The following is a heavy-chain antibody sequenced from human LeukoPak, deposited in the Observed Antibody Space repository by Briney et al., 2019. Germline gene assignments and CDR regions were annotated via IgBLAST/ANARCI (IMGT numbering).Heavy chain of an antibody. V-gene: IGHV3-48*02. D-gene: IGHD2-21*01. Sequence: PGGSLRLSGAASGFTSSSFNMNWVRQAPGKGLEWISYISSSSSSIYYADSVKGRFTISRDNAKNSLYLQMNSLRDEDTAVYYCATSVIRGQGTLVTVSS. CDR2: ISSSSSSI. CDR3: ATSVI. J-gene: IGHJ4*02. CDR1: GFTSSSFN.